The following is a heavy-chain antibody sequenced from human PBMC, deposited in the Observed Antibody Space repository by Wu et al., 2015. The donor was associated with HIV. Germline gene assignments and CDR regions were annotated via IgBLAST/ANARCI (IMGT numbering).Heavy chain of an antibody. CDR1: GGSFSGYY. V-gene: IGHV4-34*01. D-gene: IGHD4-17*01. CDR3: ARGDDFVTTAY. J-gene: IGHJ4*02. CDR2: INHSGST. Sequence: QVQLHQWGAGLLKPSETLSLTCVVYGGSFSGYYWSWIRQPPGKGLEWIGEINHSGSTTYNPSLKSRVTISIDTSKNQFSLKLTSVTAADTAVYYCARGDDFVTTAYWGQGTLVTVSS.